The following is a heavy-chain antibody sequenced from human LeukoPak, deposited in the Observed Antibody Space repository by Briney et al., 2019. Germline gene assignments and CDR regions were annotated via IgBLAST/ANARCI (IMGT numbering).Heavy chain of an antibody. J-gene: IGHJ4*02. D-gene: IGHD5-18*01. V-gene: IGHV4-34*01. CDR3: ARRRGAYSYGYLKGPFDY. Sequence: SETLSLTCAVYGGSFSGYYWSWIRQPPGKGLEWIGEINHSGSTNYNPSLKGRVTISVDTSKNQFSLKLSSVTAADTAVYYCARRRGAYSYGYLKGPFDYWGQGTLVTVSS. CDR2: INHSGST. CDR1: GGSFSGYY.